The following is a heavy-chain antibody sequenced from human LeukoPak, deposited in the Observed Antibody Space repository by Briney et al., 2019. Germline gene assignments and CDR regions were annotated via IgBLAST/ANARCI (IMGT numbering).Heavy chain of an antibody. D-gene: IGHD3-3*01. Sequence: ASVKVSCKAPGYTFTGYYMHWVRQAPGQGLEWMGWINPNSGGTNYAQKFQGRVTMTRDTSISTAYMELSRLRSDDTAVYYCARSGGFWSYYMDVWGKGTTVTVSS. V-gene: IGHV1-2*02. CDR2: INPNSGGT. CDR1: GYTFTGYY. J-gene: IGHJ6*03. CDR3: ARSGGFWSYYMDV.